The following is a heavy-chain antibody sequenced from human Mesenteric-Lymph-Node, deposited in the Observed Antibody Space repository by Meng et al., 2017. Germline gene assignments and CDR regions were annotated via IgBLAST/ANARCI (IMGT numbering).Heavy chain of an antibody. Sequence: LRLSCAISGDSVSSNSAAWNWIRQSPSRGLEWLGRTYYRSKWYNDYAVSVKSRITINPDTSKNQFSLQLNSVTPEDTAAYYCASTDELAAAETFDYWGQGTLVTVSS. CDR3: ASTDELAAAETFDY. J-gene: IGHJ4*02. CDR1: GDSVSSNSAA. CDR2: TYYRSKWYN. V-gene: IGHV6-1*01. D-gene: IGHD6-13*01.